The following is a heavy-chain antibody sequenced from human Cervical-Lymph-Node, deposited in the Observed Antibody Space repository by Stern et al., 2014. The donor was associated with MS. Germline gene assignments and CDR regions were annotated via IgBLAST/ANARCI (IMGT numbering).Heavy chain of an antibody. CDR1: GGSITTYY. CDR2: FDNTGST. V-gene: IGHV4-59*01. CDR3: ARNAVFDY. J-gene: IGHJ4*02. Sequence: VQLVQSGPRLVKPSETLSLTCTVSGGSITTYYWSWIRQPPGKGLEWIGYFDNTGSTTYNPSLKSRVTISADTSKNQLSLKMTSVTTADTAVYYCARNAVFDYWGQGILVTVSS.